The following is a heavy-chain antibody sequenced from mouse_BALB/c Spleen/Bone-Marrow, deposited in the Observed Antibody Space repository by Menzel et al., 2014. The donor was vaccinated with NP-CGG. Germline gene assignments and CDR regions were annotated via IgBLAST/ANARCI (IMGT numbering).Heavy chain of an antibody. Sequence: QFPLQQSGAELVKPGASVKLSCKASGYTFTSYWMHWVKQRPGPGLEWIFSINPSNGRTNYNEKFKSKATLTVDKSSSTAYMQRSSLTSEDSAVYYGERRATTGAAKDYWGQGTTRTGSS. CDR3: ERRATTGAAKDY. CDR1: GYTFTSYW. J-gene: IGHJ2*01. CDR2: INPSNGRT. D-gene: IGHD1-1*01. V-gene: IGHV1S81*02.